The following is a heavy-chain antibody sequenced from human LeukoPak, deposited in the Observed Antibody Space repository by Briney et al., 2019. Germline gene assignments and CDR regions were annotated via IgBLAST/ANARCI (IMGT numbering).Heavy chain of an antibody. D-gene: IGHD3-9*01. V-gene: IGHV1-46*01. Sequence: ASVKVSCKASEYIFTTDYIHWVRQAPGQGLEWMGTINPSGDSTTYAQNFQGRVTMTRDTSTSTVYMELSSLTSEDTADYYCARDFLTGAGTFDYWGQGTLVTVSS. J-gene: IGHJ4*02. CDR3: ARDFLTGAGTFDY. CDR2: INPSGDST. CDR1: EYIFTTDY.